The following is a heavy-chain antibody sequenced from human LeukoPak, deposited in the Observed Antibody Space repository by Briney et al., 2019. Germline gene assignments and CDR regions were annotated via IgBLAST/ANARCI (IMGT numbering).Heavy chain of an antibody. D-gene: IGHD4-17*01. V-gene: IGHV4-59*01. CDR1: DGFITN. CDR2: VHYSGTT. J-gene: IGHJ4*02. Sequence: SETLSLTCTVSDGFITNWSWVRQPPGKGLEFIGYVHYSGTTNYNPSLRSRVTISIDTSKKHFFLKLNSVTAADTAVYYCATGYGDFRVEGRYFYSWGQGTLVTVSS. CDR3: ATGYGDFRVEGRYFYS.